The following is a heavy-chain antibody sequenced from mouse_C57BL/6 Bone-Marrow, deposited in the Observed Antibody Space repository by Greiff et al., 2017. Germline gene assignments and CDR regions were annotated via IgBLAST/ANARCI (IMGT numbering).Heavy chain of an antibody. CDR3: ARLRRYYFDY. CDR1: GFTFTDYY. V-gene: IGHV7-3*01. D-gene: IGHD1-1*01. Sequence: DVKLVESGGGLVQPGGSLSLSCAASGFTFTDYYMSWVRQPPGKALEWLGFIRNKDNGYTTDYSASVNGRFTISRDNSQSILYLQMNALRAEDSATDDWARLRRYYFDYWGQGTTLTVSS. CDR2: IRNKDNGYTT. J-gene: IGHJ2*01.